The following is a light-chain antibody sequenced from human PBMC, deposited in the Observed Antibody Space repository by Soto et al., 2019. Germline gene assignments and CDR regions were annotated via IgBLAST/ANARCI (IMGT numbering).Light chain of an antibody. CDR2: GAS. CDR1: QSVSSN. V-gene: IGKV3-15*01. J-gene: IGKJ4*01. Sequence: EIVMTQSPATLSVSQGERATLSCRASQSVSSNLAWYQQKPGQAPRLIIYGASTRATGIPARFRGSGSGTDFTLTISSLQSEDFAVYYCQQYNNWPPLTFGGGTKVEIK. CDR3: QQYNNWPPLT.